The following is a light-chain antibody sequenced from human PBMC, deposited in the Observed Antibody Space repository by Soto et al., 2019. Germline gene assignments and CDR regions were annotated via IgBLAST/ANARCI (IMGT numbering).Light chain of an antibody. Sequence: DIVMTQSPLSLPVTPGEPASISCRSSQSLLYSNGYNYLDWYLQKPGQSPQLLIYLGSNRAPGVPDRFSGSGSGTDFTLKISRVEAGDVGVYYCMQTLQTWTFGQGTKEEIK. V-gene: IGKV2-28*01. CDR1: QSLLYSNGYNY. CDR2: LGS. J-gene: IGKJ1*01. CDR3: MQTLQTWT.